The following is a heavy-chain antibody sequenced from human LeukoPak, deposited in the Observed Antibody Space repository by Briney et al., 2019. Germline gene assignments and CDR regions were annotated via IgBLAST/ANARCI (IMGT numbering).Heavy chain of an antibody. CDR1: GFTFSSNY. J-gene: IGHJ4*02. Sequence: PGGSLRLSCAASGFTFSSNYMSWVRQAPGKGLEWVSVIYSGGSTYYSDSVMGRFTISRDNSKNTLYLLMKSMITEDTAGYYYSREAAQDSGGNQAGCDYWGQGTLVTVSS. CDR3: SREAAQDSGGNQAGCDY. CDR2: IYSGGST. D-gene: IGHD1-26*01. V-gene: IGHV3-53*01.